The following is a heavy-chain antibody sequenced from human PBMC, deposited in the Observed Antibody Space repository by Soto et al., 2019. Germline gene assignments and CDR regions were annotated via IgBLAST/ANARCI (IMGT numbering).Heavy chain of an antibody. D-gene: IGHD1-1*01. Sequence: QVRLQEWGPGLVKPSQTLSLKCSVSGGSITTGGRYWSWIRQLPGKGLEWIGDIYYSGNSYYNASIKIRVTISVEAAKTQCSLKLSSVTAADTAVYYCAQALVFTGGDGFDIWGQGRLVTVSS. CDR3: AQALVFTGGDGFDI. CDR1: GGSITTGGRY. J-gene: IGHJ3*02. CDR2: IYYSGNS. V-gene: IGHV4-31*02.